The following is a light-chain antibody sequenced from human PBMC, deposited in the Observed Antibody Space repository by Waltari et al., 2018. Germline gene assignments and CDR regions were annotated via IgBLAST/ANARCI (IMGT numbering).Light chain of an antibody. V-gene: IGLV10-54*04. J-gene: IGLJ3*02. CDR1: RNNVGNQG. CDR2: RSD. CDR3: SAWDKDLVAVV. Sequence: QAGLIQPPSVSRALGQTATLTCAGNRNNVGNQGVAWLQQHQGHPPKLLSYRSDNRPSGISERFSASRSGNTASQTITGLQADDEADYYCSAWDKDLVAVVFGGGTKLTVL.